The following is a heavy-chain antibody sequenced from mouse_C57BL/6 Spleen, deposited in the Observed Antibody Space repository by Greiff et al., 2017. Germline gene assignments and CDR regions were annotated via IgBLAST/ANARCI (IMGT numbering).Heavy chain of an antibody. Sequence: EVKLVESGGGLVKPGGSLKLSCAASGFTFSSYAMSWVRQTPEKRLEWVATLSDGGSYTDYPDNVKGRFTISRDNAKNNLYLQMSHLKSEDTAMYYCAREGDYGYDEAYWGQGTLVTVSA. J-gene: IGHJ3*01. CDR3: AREGDYGYDEAY. V-gene: IGHV5-4*01. CDR1: GFTFSSYA. D-gene: IGHD2-2*01. CDR2: LSDGGSYT.